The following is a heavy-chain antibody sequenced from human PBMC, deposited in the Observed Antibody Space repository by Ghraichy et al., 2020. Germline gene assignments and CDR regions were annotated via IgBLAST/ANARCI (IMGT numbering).Heavy chain of an antibody. D-gene: IGHD6-6*01. V-gene: IGHV3-48*03. CDR1: GFTLSGYE. J-gene: IGHJ3*02. CDR2: ISHSGSIM. CDR3: ATRIAGRPWGEYAFDI. Sequence: GESLNISCAVSGFTLSGYEMSWVRQAPGKGLEWVSYISHSGSIMYYADSVKGRFTISRDNPKNSLYLQMNSLRAEDTAVYYCATRIAGRPWGEYAFDIWGQGTMVTVYS.